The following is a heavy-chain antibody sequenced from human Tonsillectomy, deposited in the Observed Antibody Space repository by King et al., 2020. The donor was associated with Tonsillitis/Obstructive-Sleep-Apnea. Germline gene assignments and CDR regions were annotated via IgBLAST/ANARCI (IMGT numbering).Heavy chain of an antibody. CDR3: ARGGPKGSTDY. J-gene: IGHJ4*02. Sequence: VQLVASGGGLVQPGGSLRLSCAASGFTFSTYWMYWVRQAPGKGLLWVSRIKSDGSSTSYADSVKGRFTISRDDARNTLYLQMNSLRAEDTAVYYCARGGPKGSTDYWGQGTLVTVSS. CDR2: IKSDGSST. CDR1: GFTFSTYW. V-gene: IGHV3-74*01. D-gene: IGHD2-15*01.